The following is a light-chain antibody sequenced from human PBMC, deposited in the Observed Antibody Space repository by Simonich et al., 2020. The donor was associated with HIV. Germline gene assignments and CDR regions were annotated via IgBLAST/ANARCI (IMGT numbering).Light chain of an antibody. J-gene: IGKJ1*01. V-gene: IGKV1-NL1*01. CDR2: AAS. CDR1: PGISNS. CDR3: QQYYSTPPT. Sequence: DIQMTQSPSSLSASVGDRVTITCRASPGISNSLARYPQKPGKAPKLLLYAASRLESGVPSRFSGSGSGTDYTLTISSLQPEDFATYYCQQYYSTPPTFGQGTKVETK.